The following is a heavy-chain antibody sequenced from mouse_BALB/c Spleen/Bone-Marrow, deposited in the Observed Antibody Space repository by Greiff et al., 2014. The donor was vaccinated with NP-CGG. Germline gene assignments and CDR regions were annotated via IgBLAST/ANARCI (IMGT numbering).Heavy chain of an antibody. CDR2: IDPANGNT. Sequence: VQLKQSGAELVKPGASVKLSCTASGFNIKDTYMHWVKQRPEQGLEWIGRIDPANGNTKYDPKFQGKATITADTSSNTAYLQLSSMTSEDAAVYYCARCSRYAATPYWGQGTLVTVSA. J-gene: IGHJ3*01. CDR3: ARCSRYAATPY. CDR1: GFNIKDTY. V-gene: IGHV14-3*02. D-gene: IGHD1-2*01.